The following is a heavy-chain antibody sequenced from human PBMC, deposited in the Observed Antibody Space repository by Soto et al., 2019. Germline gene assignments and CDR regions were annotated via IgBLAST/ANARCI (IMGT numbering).Heavy chain of an antibody. CDR3: AREHGPLLYRRGAFDI. J-gene: IGHJ3*02. CDR1: GFTFSSYG. Sequence: QVQLVESGGGVVQPGRSLRLSCAASGFTFSSYGMHWVRQAPGKGLEWVAVIWYDGSNKYYADSVKGRFTISRDNSKNTLYLQMNSLRAEDTAVYYCAREHGPLLYRRGAFDIWGQGTMVTVSS. V-gene: IGHV3-33*01. D-gene: IGHD2-2*02. CDR2: IWYDGSNK.